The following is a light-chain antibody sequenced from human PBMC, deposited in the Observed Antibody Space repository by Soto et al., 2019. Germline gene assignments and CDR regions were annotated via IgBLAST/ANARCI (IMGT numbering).Light chain of an antibody. CDR3: QSYDNSLSGYF. V-gene: IGLV1-40*01. CDR1: SSNSGAGYD. Sequence: QLVLTQPPSVSGAPGQRVTISCTGNSSNSGAGYDVHWYQQLPGTAPKLLIYGNSNRPSGVPDRFSGSKSGTSASLAITGLQAEDEADYYCQSYDNSLSGYFFGTGTKVTVL. J-gene: IGLJ1*01. CDR2: GNS.